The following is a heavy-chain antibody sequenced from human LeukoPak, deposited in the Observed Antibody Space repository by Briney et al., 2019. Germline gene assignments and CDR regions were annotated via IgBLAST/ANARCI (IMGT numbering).Heavy chain of an antibody. CDR3: ARVPPNGLRAYYFDY. Sequence: PSETLSLTCTVSGGSISSYYWSWIQQPPGKGLEWIGYIYYSGSTNYNPSLKSRVTISVDTSKNQFSLKLSSVTAADTAVYYCARVPPNGLRAYYFDYWGQGTLVTVSS. CDR2: IYYSGST. J-gene: IGHJ4*02. V-gene: IGHV4-59*01. D-gene: IGHD3-16*01. CDR1: GGSISSYY.